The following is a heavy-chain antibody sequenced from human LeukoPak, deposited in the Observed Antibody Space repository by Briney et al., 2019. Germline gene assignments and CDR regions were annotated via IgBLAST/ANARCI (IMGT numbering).Heavy chain of an antibody. CDR3: AKDWADTAMVPY. J-gene: IGHJ4*02. Sequence: PGGSLRLSCAASGFTFSSYAMSWVRQAPGKGLEWVSAISGSGGSTYYADSVKGRFTIPRDNSKNTLYLQMNSPRAEDTAVYYCAKDWADTAMVPYWGQGTLVTVSS. CDR1: GFTFSSYA. V-gene: IGHV3-23*01. CDR2: ISGSGGST. D-gene: IGHD5-18*01.